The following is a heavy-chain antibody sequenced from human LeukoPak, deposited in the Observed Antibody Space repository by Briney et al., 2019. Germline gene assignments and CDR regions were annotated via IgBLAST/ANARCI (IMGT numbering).Heavy chain of an antibody. CDR1: GGSISSSNW. CDR3: ARDRSSGWYKEY. D-gene: IGHD6-19*01. J-gene: IGHJ4*02. CDR2: IYHSGST. Sequence: SGTLSLTCAVSGGSISSSNWWSWVRQPPGKGLEWIGEIYHSGSTNYNPSLKSRVTISVDTSKNQFSLNLSSVTAADTAVYYCARDRSSGWYKEYWGQGILVTVSS. V-gene: IGHV4-4*02.